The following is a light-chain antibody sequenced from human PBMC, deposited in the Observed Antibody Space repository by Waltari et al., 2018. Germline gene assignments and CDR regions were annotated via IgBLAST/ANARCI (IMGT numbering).Light chain of an antibody. Sequence: DIQMTQSPSSLSASVGDRVTITCRASQSINTYLNWYQRKPGEAPKLLIYGASTLESGVPSRFSGSGSGTDFTLTISSLQPEDFATYYCQQGYRIPLAFGPGAKVKMK. V-gene: IGKV1-39*01. CDR3: QQGYRIPLA. CDR2: GAS. J-gene: IGKJ3*01. CDR1: QSINTY.